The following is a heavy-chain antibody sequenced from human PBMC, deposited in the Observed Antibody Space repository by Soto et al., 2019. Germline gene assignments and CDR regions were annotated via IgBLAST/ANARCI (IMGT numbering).Heavy chain of an antibody. CDR1: GGTFSSYT. V-gene: IGHV1-69*08. CDR3: ARDRYCSSTSCSRFDY. Sequence: QVQLVQSGAEVKKPGSSVKVSCQSSGGTFSSYTISWVRQAPGQGLEWMGRIIPILGIANYAQKCQGRVTITADKYTSTAYMELSSLRSEDTAVYYCARDRYCSSTSCSRFDYWGQGTLVNVSS. CDR2: IIPILGIA. D-gene: IGHD2-2*01. J-gene: IGHJ4*02.